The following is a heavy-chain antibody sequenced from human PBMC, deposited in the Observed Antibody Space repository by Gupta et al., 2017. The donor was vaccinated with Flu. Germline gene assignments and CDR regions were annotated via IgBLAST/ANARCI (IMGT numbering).Heavy chain of an antibody. CDR1: GGSFSGYY. Sequence: QVQLQQWGAGLLKPSETLSLTCAVYGGSFSGYYWSWIRQPPGKGLEWIGEINHSGSTNYNPSLKSRVTISVDTSKNQFSLKLSSVTAADTAVYYCARGRLRRKWELSHYFDYWGQGTLVTVSS. V-gene: IGHV4-34*01. CDR2: INHSGST. D-gene: IGHD1-26*01. J-gene: IGHJ4*02. CDR3: ARGRLRRKWELSHYFDY.